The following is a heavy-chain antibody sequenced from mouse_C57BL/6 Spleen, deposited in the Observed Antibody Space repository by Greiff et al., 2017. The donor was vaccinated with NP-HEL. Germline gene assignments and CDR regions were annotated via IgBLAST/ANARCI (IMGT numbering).Heavy chain of an antibody. V-gene: IGHV1-69*01. D-gene: IGHD1-1*01. CDR2: IDPSDSYT. CDR1: GYTFTSYW. Sequence: VQLQQPGAELVMPGASVKLSCKASGYTFTSYWMHWVKQRPGQGLEWIGEIDPSDSYTNYNQKFKGKSTLTVDKSSSTAYMQLSSLTSEDSAVYYCARTYYYGSSYGEFDYFDYWGQGTTLTVSS. CDR3: ARTYYYGSSYGEFDYFDY. J-gene: IGHJ2*01.